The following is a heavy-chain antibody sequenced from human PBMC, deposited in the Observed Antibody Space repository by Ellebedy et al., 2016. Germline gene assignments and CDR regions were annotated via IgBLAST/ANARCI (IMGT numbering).Heavy chain of an antibody. V-gene: IGHV1-69*13. CDR1: GGTFSSYA. CDR2: IIPIFGTA. CDR3: ARVQPARVGWFNP. D-gene: IGHD2-2*01. Sequence: SVKVSCXASGGTFSSYAISWVRQAPGQGLEWMGGIIPIFGTANYAQKFQGRVTITADESTSTAYMELSSLRSEDTAVYYCARVQPARVGWFNPWGQGTLVTVSS. J-gene: IGHJ5*02.